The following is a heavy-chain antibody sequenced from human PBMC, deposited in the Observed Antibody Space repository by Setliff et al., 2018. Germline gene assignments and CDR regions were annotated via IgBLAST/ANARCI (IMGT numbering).Heavy chain of an antibody. CDR2: IYYTGST. V-gene: IGHV4-59*08. Sequence: PSETLSLTCTVSGDSISSHFWTWIRQPPGKGLEWVGHIYYTGSTSYNASVKSRVTVSLDTSKNQFSLKLTSVTAADTAVYYCARARYSSGWYGGGGAFYYMDAWGKGTTVTRLL. J-gene: IGHJ6*03. CDR3: ARARYSSGWYGGGGAFYYMDA. D-gene: IGHD6-19*01. CDR1: GDSISSHF.